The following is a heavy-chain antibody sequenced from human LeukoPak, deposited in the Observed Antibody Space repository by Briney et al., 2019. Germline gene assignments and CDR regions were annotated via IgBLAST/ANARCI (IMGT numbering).Heavy chain of an antibody. Sequence: SETLSLTCTVSGYSLSIGYYWCWIRQPAGKGLEWIGRIYSRVTTYNPSLKSRVTMSADTSRNHVSLTLNSVTAADTAVYYCARDSGTTGEVKFDPWGQGTLVTVSS. V-gene: IGHV4-4*07. J-gene: IGHJ5*02. D-gene: IGHD3-10*01. CDR3: ARDSGTTGEVKFDP. CDR1: GYSLSIGYY. CDR2: IYSRVTT.